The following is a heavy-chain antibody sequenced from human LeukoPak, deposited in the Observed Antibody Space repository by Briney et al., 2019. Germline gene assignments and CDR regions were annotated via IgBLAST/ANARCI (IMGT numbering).Heavy chain of an antibody. J-gene: IGHJ3*02. CDR1: GYTFTGYY. CDR3: AREGSDYGDYDAFDI. CDR2: INPNSGGT. V-gene: IGHV1-2*02. Sequence: ASVKVSCKASGYTFTGYYMHWVRQAPGQGLEWMGWINPNSGGTNYAQKFQGRVTMTRDTSISTAYMELSRLRSEDTAVYYCAREGSDYGDYDAFDIWGRGTMVIVSS. D-gene: IGHD4-17*01.